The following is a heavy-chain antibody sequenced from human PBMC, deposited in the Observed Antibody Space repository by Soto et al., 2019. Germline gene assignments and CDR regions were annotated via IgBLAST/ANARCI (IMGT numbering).Heavy chain of an antibody. CDR1: GDSLSSGVYY. CDR2: IYYSGST. D-gene: IGHD2-8*01. CDR3: AKTKTPHVRNGMDV. V-gene: IGHV4-31*04. Sequence: QVRLQESGPGLVRPSQTLSLTCTVSGDSLSSGVYYCSWIRQLPGKGLEWIGFIYYSGSTFYNPSLRSRVTMSADASKNQISLKLSSVTAADTAVYYCAKTKTPHVRNGMDVWGQGTTVTVSS. J-gene: IGHJ6*02.